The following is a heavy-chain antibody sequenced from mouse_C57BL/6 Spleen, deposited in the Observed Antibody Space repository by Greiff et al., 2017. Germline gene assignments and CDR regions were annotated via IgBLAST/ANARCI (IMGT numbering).Heavy chain of an antibody. Sequence: QVQLQQPGAELVKPGASVKLSCKASGYTFTSYWMHWVKQRPGQGLEWIGRIHPNSGSTNYNEKFKGKATLTVDKSSSTAYMRLSSLTSADSAVYDCARDGSSSACFACWGQGPLVTVSA. D-gene: IGHD1-1*01. CDR2: IHPNSGST. J-gene: IGHJ3*01. CDR1: GYTFTSYW. CDR3: ARDGSSSACFAC. V-gene: IGHV1-64*01.